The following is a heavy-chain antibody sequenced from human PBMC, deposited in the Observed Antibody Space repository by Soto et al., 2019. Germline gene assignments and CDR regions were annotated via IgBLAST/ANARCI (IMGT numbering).Heavy chain of an antibody. CDR1: GFSFSTYV. V-gene: IGHV3-30-3*01. CDR3: ARENYYGGRVIGSLDV. D-gene: IGHD3-22*01. CDR2: VSSDGGIQ. Sequence: QVQLVESGGGVVQPERSLRLSCAASGFSFSTYVMQWVRQAPGKGLEWVAVVSSDGGIQFYADSVKGRFTISRDNSKNSLYLQMTSLTTEDAAIYYCARENYYGGRVIGSLDVWGRGTLVSVSS. J-gene: IGHJ2*01.